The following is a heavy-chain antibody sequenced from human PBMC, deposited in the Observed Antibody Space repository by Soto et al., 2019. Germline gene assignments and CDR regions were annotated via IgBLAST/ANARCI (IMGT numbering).Heavy chain of an antibody. J-gene: IGHJ6*02. CDR3: ARDREYYDFWSGYYKLYYYYGMDV. D-gene: IGHD3-3*01. V-gene: IGHV1-3*01. CDR2: INAGNGNT. Sequence: ASVKVSCKASGGTFSSSAISWVRQAPGQRLEWMGWINAGNGNTKYSQKFQGRVTITRDTSASTAYMELSSLRSEDTAVYYCARDREYYDFWSGYYKLYYYYGMDVWGQGTTVTVSS. CDR1: GGTFSSSA.